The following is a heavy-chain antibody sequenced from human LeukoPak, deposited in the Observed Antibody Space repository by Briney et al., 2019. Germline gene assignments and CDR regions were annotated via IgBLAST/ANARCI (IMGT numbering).Heavy chain of an antibody. Sequence: GGSLRLSCAASGFTFSSYSMNWVRQAPGKGLEWVSYISSSSTIYYADSVKGRFTISRDNAKNSLYLQMNSLRAEDTAVYYCARGYATFDYWGQGTLVTVSS. CDR3: ARGYATFDY. CDR2: ISSSSTI. CDR1: GFTFSSYS. V-gene: IGHV3-48*04. D-gene: IGHD2-8*01. J-gene: IGHJ4*02.